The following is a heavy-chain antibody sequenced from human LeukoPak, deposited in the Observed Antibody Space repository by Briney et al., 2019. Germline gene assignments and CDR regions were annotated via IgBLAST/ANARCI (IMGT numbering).Heavy chain of an antibody. CDR3: VRFMITFGGVTEADY. Sequence: ASVKVSCKASGYTFTSYAMHWVRQAPGQRLEWMGWINAGNGNTKYSQKFQGRVTITRDTSASTAYMELSSLRSEDTAVYYCVRFMITFGGVTEADYWGQGTLVTVSS. D-gene: IGHD3-16*01. CDR2: INAGNGNT. CDR1: GYTFTSYA. J-gene: IGHJ4*02. V-gene: IGHV1-3*01.